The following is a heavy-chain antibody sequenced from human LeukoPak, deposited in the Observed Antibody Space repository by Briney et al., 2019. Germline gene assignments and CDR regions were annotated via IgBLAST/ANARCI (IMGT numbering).Heavy chain of an antibody. CDR3: AKGQEIARGMVRPPGI. D-gene: IGHD3-10*01. J-gene: IGHJ3*02. CDR2: ISGSGGST. Sequence: GGSLRLSCAASGFTFSSYGMSWVRQAPGKGLEWVSAISGSGGSTYYADSVKGRFTISRDNSKNTLYLQMNSLRAEDTAVYYCAKGQEIARGMVRPPGIWGQGTMVTVSS. V-gene: IGHV3-23*01. CDR1: GFTFSSYG.